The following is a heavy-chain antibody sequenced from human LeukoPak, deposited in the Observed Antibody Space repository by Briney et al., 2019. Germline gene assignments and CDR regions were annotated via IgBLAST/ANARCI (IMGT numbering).Heavy chain of an antibody. Sequence: ASVKVSCKASGYTFTSYGISWVRQAPGQGLEWMGWISAYNGNTNYAQKLQGRVTMTTDTSTSTAYMELRSLRSDDTAVYYCARDPPYRDGYKWGGAEYFQHWGQGTLVTVSS. V-gene: IGHV1-18*01. D-gene: IGHD5-24*01. CDR1: GYTFTSYG. CDR2: ISAYNGNT. J-gene: IGHJ1*01. CDR3: ARDPPYRDGYKWGGAEYFQH.